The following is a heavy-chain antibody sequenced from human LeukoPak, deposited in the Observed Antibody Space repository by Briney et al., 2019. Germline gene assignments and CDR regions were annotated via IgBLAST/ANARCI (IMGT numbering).Heavy chain of an antibody. V-gene: IGHV4-39*01. Sequence: SETLSLTCTVSGGSISSSNYYWGWIRQPPGKGMEWIGSFYYSGRTYYNPSLKNRVISVDTSKNQFSLKLSSVTAADTAVYYCARQSVVLPAAIPEELEGPFHYWGQGTLVTVSS. CDR1: GGSISSSNYY. CDR2: FYYSGRT. J-gene: IGHJ4*02. CDR3: ARQSVVLPAAIPEELEGPFHY. D-gene: IGHD2-2*02.